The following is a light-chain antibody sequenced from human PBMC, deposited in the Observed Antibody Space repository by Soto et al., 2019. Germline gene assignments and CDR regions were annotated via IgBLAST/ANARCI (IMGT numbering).Light chain of an antibody. CDR1: QDISSY. CDR3: QQYDNLPLT. J-gene: IGKJ4*01. V-gene: IGKV1-33*01. Sequence: DIQMTQSPSSLSASVGDRVTITCQASQDISSYLNWYQQKPGKAPKLLIYDASSLESGVPSRFRGSRYGTHFTCTISGLQPEDIATYYYQQYDNLPLTFGGGNKVEIK. CDR2: DAS.